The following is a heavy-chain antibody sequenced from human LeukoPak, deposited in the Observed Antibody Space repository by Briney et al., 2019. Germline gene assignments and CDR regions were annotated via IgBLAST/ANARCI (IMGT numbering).Heavy chain of an antibody. V-gene: IGHV3-7*01. CDR2: INQDGSEK. CDR1: GFTLTTYW. Sequence: GGSLRLSCAASGFTLTTYWVSWVREAPGRGREWVANINQDGSEKYFVDSVKGRFTISRDNAKNPLYLQMDSLRAQDTAVYYCARDWVFWGQGTLVIVSS. J-gene: IGHJ1*01. D-gene: IGHD2-8*01. CDR3: ARDWVF.